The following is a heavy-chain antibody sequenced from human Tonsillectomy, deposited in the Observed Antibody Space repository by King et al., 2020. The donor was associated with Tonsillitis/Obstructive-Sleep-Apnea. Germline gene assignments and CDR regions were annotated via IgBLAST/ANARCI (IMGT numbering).Heavy chain of an antibody. CDR3: ARDDVIVFQYYFDY. V-gene: IGHV3-48*02. D-gene: IGHD2/OR15-2a*01. Sequence: VQLVESGGDLLQPGGSLRLSCAASGFTFSSYSMNWVRQAPGKGLEGVSYISSSSSTIYCADSVKGRFTISRDNAKNSLYLQMNSLRDEDTAVYYCARDDVIVFQYYFDYWGQGTLVTVSS. J-gene: IGHJ4*02. CDR2: ISSSSSTI. CDR1: GFTFSSYS.